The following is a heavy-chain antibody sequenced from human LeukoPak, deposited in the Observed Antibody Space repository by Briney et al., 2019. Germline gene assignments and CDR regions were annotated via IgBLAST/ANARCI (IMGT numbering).Heavy chain of an antibody. Sequence: SGGSLRLSCAASGFTFTNYAMTWVRQAPGKGLEWVSAISGSGGNTYYADSVKGRFTISRDNSKNTLFLQMNSLRSEDTAVYYCARVHYYYYYMDVWGKGTTVTISS. CDR3: ARVHYYYYYMDV. V-gene: IGHV3-23*01. CDR1: GFTFTNYA. CDR2: ISGSGGNT. J-gene: IGHJ6*03.